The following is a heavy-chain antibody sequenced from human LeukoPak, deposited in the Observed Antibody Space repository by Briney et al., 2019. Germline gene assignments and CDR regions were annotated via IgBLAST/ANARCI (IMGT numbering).Heavy chain of an antibody. CDR1: GFTFGTSA. J-gene: IGHJ6*02. CDR3: AATLTVTTGSAYFGMDV. Sequence: SVKVSCKASGFTFGTSAVQWVRQARGQRLEWIGWIVVGSINTNYAQKFQERVTITRDMSTNTAYMELSSLRSEDTAVYYCAATLTVTTGSAYFGMDVWGQGTTVTVSS. V-gene: IGHV1-58*01. CDR2: IVVGSINT. D-gene: IGHD4-17*01.